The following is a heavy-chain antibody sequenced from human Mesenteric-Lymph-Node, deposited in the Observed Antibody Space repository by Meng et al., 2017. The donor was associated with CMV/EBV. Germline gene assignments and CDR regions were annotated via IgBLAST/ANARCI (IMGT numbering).Heavy chain of an antibody. CDR2: INPNSGGT. CDR3: ARRRGVPAAISDYYGMDV. CDR1: GYTFTGYY. V-gene: IGHV1-2*02. Sequence: ASVKVSCKASGYTFTGYYMHWVRQAPGQGLEWMGWINPNSGGTNYAQKFQGRVTMTRDTSISTAYMELSRLRSDDTAVYYCARRRGVPAAISDYYGMDVWGQGTTVTVS. D-gene: IGHD2-2*01. J-gene: IGHJ6*02.